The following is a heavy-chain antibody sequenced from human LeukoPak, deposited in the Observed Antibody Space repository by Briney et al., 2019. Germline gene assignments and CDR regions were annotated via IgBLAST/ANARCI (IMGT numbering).Heavy chain of an antibody. Sequence: GGSLRLSCAASGFTFSSYAMHWVRQAPGKGLEWVAVISYDGSNKYYADSVKGRFTISRDNAKNSLYLQMNSLRAEDTAVYYCARGVRFGELLGWFDPWGQGTLVTVSS. CDR3: ARGVRFGELLGWFDP. D-gene: IGHD3-10*01. J-gene: IGHJ5*02. CDR2: ISYDGSNK. CDR1: GFTFSSYA. V-gene: IGHV3-30-3*01.